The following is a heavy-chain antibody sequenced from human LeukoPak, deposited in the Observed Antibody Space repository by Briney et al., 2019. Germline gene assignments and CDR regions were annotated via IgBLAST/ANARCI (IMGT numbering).Heavy chain of an antibody. D-gene: IGHD5-12*01. V-gene: IGHV3-9*03. J-gene: IGHJ4*02. CDR1: GFTFSSYW. Sequence: GGSLRLSCAASGFTFSSYWMSWVRQAPGKGLEWVSGISWNSGSIGYADSVKGRFTISRDNAKNSLYLQMNSLRAEDMALYYCAKSDSGYDLGPFYFDYWGQGTLVTVSS. CDR3: AKSDSGYDLGPFYFDY. CDR2: ISWNSGSI.